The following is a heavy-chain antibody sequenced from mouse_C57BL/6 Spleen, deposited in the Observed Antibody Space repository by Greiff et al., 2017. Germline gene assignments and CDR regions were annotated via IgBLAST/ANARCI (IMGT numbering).Heavy chain of an antibody. Sequence: QVQLQQPGAELVKPGASVKLSCKASGYTFTSYWMHWVKQRPGQGLEWIGMIHPNSGSTNYNEKFKSKATLTVDKSSSTAYMQLSSLTSEDSAVXYCARRGGSPYYYAMDYWGQGTSVTVSS. V-gene: IGHV1-64*01. CDR3: ARRGGSPYYYAMDY. D-gene: IGHD1-1*01. J-gene: IGHJ4*01. CDR2: IHPNSGST. CDR1: GYTFTSYW.